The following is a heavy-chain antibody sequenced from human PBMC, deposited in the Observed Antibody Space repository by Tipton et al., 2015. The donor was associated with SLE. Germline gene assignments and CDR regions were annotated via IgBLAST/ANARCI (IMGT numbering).Heavy chain of an antibody. CDR1: GFTFSSYE. Sequence: GSLRLSCAASGFTFSSYEMNWVRQAPGKGLEWVSYISSSSSYIYYADSVKGRFTISRDNAKNSLYLQMNSLRAEDTAVYYCARDPDPRVCEAFDPWGQGTLVTVSS. V-gene: IGHV3-21*05. CDR3: ARDPDPRVCEAFDP. J-gene: IGHJ5*02. CDR2: ISSSSSYI. D-gene: IGHD6-6*01.